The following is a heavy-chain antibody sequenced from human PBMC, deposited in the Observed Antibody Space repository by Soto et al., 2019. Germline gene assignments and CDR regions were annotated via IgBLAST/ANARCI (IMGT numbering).Heavy chain of an antibody. Sequence: ASETLSLRYAVSGGYIRNPSYWGWIRQPPGKGLEWIGSIYYSGSTYYNPSLKSRVTISVDTSKNQFSLKLSSVTAADTAVYYCARVPGPWGQGTLVTVSS. CDR3: ARVPGP. CDR2: IYYSGST. J-gene: IGHJ5*02. CDR1: GGYIRNPSY. V-gene: IGHV4-39*07.